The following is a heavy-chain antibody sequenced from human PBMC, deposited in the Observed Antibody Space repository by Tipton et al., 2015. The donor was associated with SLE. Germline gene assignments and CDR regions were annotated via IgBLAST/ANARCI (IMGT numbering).Heavy chain of an antibody. CDR3: ARAGGYFDY. CDR1: GGSISSYY. Sequence: TLSLTCTVSGGSISSYYWSWIRQPPGKGLEWNGYIYYSGSTNYNPSLKSRVTISVDTSKNQFSLKLNSVTAADTAVYYCARAGGYFDYWGQGTLVTVSS. CDR2: IYYSGST. D-gene: IGHD3-16*01. J-gene: IGHJ4*02. V-gene: IGHV4-59*01.